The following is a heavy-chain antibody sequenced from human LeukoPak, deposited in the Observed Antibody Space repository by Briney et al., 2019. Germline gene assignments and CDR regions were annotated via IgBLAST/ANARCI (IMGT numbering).Heavy chain of an antibody. V-gene: IGHV3-53*01. CDR2: IYTADGI. Sequence: GGSLRLSCAASGFTVNSTYMNWVRQAPGKGLEWVSVIYTADGIYYADSVKGRFTISRDNSKNTVFLQMNSLRAEDTAVYYCARVGSGSYYPRWGQGTLVTVSS. CDR1: GFTVNSTY. J-gene: IGHJ4*02. CDR3: ARVGSGSYYPR. D-gene: IGHD1-26*01.